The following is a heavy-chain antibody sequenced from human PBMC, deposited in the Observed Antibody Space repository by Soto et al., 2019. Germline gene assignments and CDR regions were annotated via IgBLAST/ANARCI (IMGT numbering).Heavy chain of an antibody. Sequence: SETLSLTCIVSGGSITSYHWSWIRQFPGKGLEWIASTSYTGNTNYNPSLQSRVTISMDTSKNQLSLKLTSMTAADTAVYYCARIPLPARGWGPWIHLYYDSWGRGAQVTVSS. J-gene: IGHJ4*02. CDR2: TSYTGNT. CDR3: ARIPLPARGWGPWIHLYYDS. D-gene: IGHD3-16*01. CDR1: GGSITSYH. V-gene: IGHV4-59*01.